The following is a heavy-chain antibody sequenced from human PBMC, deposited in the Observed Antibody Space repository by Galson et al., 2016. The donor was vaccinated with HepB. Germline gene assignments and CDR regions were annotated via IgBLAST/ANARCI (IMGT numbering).Heavy chain of an antibody. J-gene: IGHJ6*02. V-gene: IGHV3-74*01. CDR1: GFTFSRYW. Sequence: SLRLSCAASGFTFSRYWMHWVRQAPGKGLVWVSRINGDGSSTIYADSVKGRFTISRDNAKNTVDLQMNSLRAEDTAVYYCVREDYGDDPIYYYYYGMDVWGQETTVTVSS. CDR3: VREDYGDDPIYYYYYGMDV. D-gene: IGHD4-17*01. CDR2: INGDGSST.